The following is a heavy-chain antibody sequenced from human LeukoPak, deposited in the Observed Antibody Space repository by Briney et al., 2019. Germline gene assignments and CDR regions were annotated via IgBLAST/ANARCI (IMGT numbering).Heavy chain of an antibody. J-gene: IGHJ4*02. D-gene: IGHD1-1*01. CDR2: IYHSGST. CDR3: ARPSHWNQLHYFDY. V-gene: IGHV4-4*02. CDR1: GGSMSSSNW. Sequence: SVTLSLTCVVSGGSMSSSNWWSWVRQPRGKGLEWIGEIYHSGSTNSNPSLKSRVTISLDKSKNHFSLNLSSVTAADSAMYYCARPSHWNQLHYFDYWGQGTLVTVSS.